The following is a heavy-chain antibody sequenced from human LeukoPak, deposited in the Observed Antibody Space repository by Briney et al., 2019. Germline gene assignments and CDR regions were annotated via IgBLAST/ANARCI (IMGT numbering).Heavy chain of an antibody. CDR3: AKVEIVATIDAGRLVDY. CDR1: GFTFSSYG. J-gene: IGHJ4*02. V-gene: IGHV3-30*18. Sequence: GGSLRLSCAASGFTFSSYGMQWFRQAPDKGLEWVAAISNDGSNKYYADSVKGRFTISRDNSKNTLYLQMNSLRAEDTAVYYCAKVEIVATIDAGRLVDYWGQGTLVTVSS. D-gene: IGHD5-12*01. CDR2: ISNDGSNK.